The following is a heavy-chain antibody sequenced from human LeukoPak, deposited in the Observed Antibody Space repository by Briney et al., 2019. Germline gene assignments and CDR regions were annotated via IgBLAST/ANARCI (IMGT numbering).Heavy chain of an antibody. V-gene: IGHV3-30*03. CDR3: ARKLDSSGYSIDC. Sequence: GGSLRLSCAASGFTFSSYGMHWVRQAPGKGLEWVAVISYDGSNKYYADSVKGRFTISRDNSKNTLSLQMNSLRAEDTAVYYCARKLDSSGYSIDCWGQGTLVTVSS. D-gene: IGHD3-22*01. CDR1: GFTFSSYG. CDR2: ISYDGSNK. J-gene: IGHJ4*02.